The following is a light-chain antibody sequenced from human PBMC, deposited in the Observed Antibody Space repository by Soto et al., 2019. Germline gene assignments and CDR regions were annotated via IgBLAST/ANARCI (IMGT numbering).Light chain of an antibody. CDR1: QSVSSN. J-gene: IGKJ4*01. CDR2: GAS. Sequence: EIVMTQAPATLSVSPGERATLSCRASQSVSSNLAWYQQKPGQAPRLLIYGASTRATGIPARFSGRGSGQEFTLTLSSLQSADFAVYYCQQYNNWPLTFGGGTKVDIK. CDR3: QQYNNWPLT. V-gene: IGKV3-15*01.